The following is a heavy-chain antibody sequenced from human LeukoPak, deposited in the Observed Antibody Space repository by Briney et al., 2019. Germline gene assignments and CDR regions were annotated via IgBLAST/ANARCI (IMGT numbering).Heavy chain of an antibody. CDR2: MNPNSGNT. CDR1: GGTFSSYA. Sequence: ASVKVSCKASGGTFSSYAISWVRQAPGQGLEWMGWMNPNSGNTGYAQKFQGRVTITRNTSISTAYMELSSLRSEDTAVYYCARGRNRRWLQFVYWGQGTLVTVSS. V-gene: IGHV1-8*03. J-gene: IGHJ4*02. CDR3: ARGRNRRWLQFVY. D-gene: IGHD5-24*01.